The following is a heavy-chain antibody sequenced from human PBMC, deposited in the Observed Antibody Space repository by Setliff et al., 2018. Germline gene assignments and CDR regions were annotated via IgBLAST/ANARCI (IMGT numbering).Heavy chain of an antibody. D-gene: IGHD3-10*01. CDR3: TTAGSSDWVPIAY. Sequence: AGGSLRLSCAASGFTFSTYRMHWVRQAPGKGLEWVGRVKSKSEGGTTHYAGPVKGRITVSRDDSKNTLYLDLNSLQIEDTAVYYCTTAGSSDWVPIAYWGQGTLVTVSS. V-gene: IGHV3-15*05. CDR2: VKSKSEGGTT. J-gene: IGHJ4*02. CDR1: GFTFSTYR.